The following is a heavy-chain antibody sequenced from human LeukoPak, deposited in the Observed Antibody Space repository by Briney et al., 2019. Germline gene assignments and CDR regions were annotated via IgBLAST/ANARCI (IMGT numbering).Heavy chain of an antibody. V-gene: IGHV3-30*18. D-gene: IGHD6-13*01. CDR1: GFTFSSYG. CDR2: ISYDGSNK. Sequence: AGGSLRLSCAASGFTFSSYGMHWVRQAPGKGLEWVAVISYDGSNKYYADSVKGRFTISRDNSKNTLYLQMNSLRAEDTAVYYCAKVSYSSSWVDYWGQGTLVTVSS. J-gene: IGHJ4*02. CDR3: AKVSYSSSWVDY.